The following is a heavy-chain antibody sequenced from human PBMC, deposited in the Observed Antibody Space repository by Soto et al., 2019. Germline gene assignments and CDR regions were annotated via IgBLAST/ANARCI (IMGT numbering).Heavy chain of an antibody. J-gene: IGHJ6*01. Sequence: SETLSLTCTVSGGSISSSSYYWGWIRQPPGKGLEWIGSIYYSGSTYYNPSLKSRVTISVDTSKNQFSLKLSSVTAADTAVYYCASMCWRMDVWGQGTTVTVSS. CDR1: GGSISSSSYY. CDR3: ASMCWRMDV. V-gene: IGHV4-39*01. CDR2: IYYSGST. D-gene: IGHD6-13*01.